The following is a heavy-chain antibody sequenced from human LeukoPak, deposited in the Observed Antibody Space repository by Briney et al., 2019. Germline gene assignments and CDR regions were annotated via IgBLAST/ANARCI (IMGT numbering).Heavy chain of an antibody. J-gene: IGHJ4*02. CDR1: GYTFTGYY. Sequence: ASVKVSCKASGYTFTGYYMHWVRQAPGQGLEWMGWINPNSGGTNYAQKFQGRVTMTRDTSISTAYMELSRLRSDDTAVYNCARVRVAWVAAAGNDYWGQGTLVTVSS. D-gene: IGHD6-13*01. CDR3: ARVRVAWVAAAGNDY. V-gene: IGHV1-2*02. CDR2: INPNSGGT.